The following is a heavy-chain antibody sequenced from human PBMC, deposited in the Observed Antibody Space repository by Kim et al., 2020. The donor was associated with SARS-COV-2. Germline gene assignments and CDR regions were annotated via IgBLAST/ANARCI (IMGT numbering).Heavy chain of an antibody. J-gene: IGHJ6*02. Sequence: ASVKVSCKASGYTFTRYYIHWVRQAPGQGLELVGIMNPSSGSTHYVQKFQGRVTMTRDTSTSTVNMELSGLRSEDTAVYYCAREQIWGSYSYYYHYYGVDIWGQGTTVTVS. CDR2: MNPSSGST. CDR3: AREQIWGSYSYYYHYYGVDI. D-gene: IGHD3-16*01. V-gene: IGHV1-46*01. CDR1: GYTFTRYY.